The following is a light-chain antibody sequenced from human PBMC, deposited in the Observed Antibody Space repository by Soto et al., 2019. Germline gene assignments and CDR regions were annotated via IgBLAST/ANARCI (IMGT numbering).Light chain of an antibody. CDR1: QDVSSK. Sequence: EMVVTQSPATLSVSPGERVTLSCRTSQDVSSKLAWYQQKPGQPPILLIYDASTRATGTPARFSGSGSGTEFTLAVSSLPSDDYALYFCQQYIRWPLAFGGGTKVEIK. V-gene: IGKV3D-15*01. CDR2: DAS. CDR3: QQYIRWPLA. J-gene: IGKJ4*01.